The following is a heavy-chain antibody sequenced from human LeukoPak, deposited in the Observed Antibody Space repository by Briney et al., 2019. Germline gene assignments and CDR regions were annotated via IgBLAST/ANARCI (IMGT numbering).Heavy chain of an antibody. V-gene: IGHV3-21*04. Sequence: GGSLRLSCAASGFTFSSYSMNWVRQAPGKGLEWVSSISSSSSYIYYADSVKGRFTISRDNAKNSLYLQMNSLRAEDTALYYCARGGRTAMVLGYYYYMDVWGKGTTVTVSS. CDR1: GFTFSSYS. CDR2: ISSSSSYI. D-gene: IGHD5-18*01. J-gene: IGHJ6*03. CDR3: ARGGRTAMVLGYYYYMDV.